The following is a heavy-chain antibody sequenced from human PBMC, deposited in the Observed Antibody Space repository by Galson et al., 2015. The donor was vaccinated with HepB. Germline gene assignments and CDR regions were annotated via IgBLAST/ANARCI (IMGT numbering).Heavy chain of an antibody. CDR2: ISAYNGNT. CDR1: GYTFTSYG. CDR3: ARGLAAVKSRITYYGMDV. V-gene: IGHV1-18*04. D-gene: IGHD6-25*01. Sequence: SVKVSCKASGYTFTSYGISWVRQAPGQGLEWMGWISAYNGNTNYAQKLQGRVTMTTDTSTSTAYMELRSLRSDDTAVYYCARGLAAVKSRITYYGMDVWGQGTTVTVSS. J-gene: IGHJ6*02.